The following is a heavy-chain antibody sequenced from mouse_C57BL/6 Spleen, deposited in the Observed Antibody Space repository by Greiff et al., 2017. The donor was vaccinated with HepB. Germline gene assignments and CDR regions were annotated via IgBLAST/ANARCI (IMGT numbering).Heavy chain of an antibody. D-gene: IGHD1-1*01. CDR3: ARRITTVVATDYFDY. Sequence: QVQLQQPGAELVKPGASVKLSCKASGYTFTSYWMHWVKQRPGQGLEWIGMIHPNSGSTNYNEKLKSKATLTVDKSSSTAYMQLSSLTSEDSAVYYCARRITTVVATDYFDYWGQGTTLTVSS. CDR1: GYTFTSYW. CDR2: IHPNSGST. J-gene: IGHJ2*01. V-gene: IGHV1-64*01.